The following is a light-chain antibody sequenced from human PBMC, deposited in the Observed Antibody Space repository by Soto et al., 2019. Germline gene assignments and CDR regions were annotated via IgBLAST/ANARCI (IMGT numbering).Light chain of an antibody. CDR3: QQYNSSPT. CDR1: QSISSW. Sequence: DIQMTQSPSTLSASVGDRVTITCRASQSISSWLAWYQQKPGKAPKLLIYKASSLESGVPSRFSGSETGTEFTLTISNLQPDDFPTYYCQQYNSSPTFGQGTKVEIK. V-gene: IGKV1-5*03. CDR2: KAS. J-gene: IGKJ1*01.